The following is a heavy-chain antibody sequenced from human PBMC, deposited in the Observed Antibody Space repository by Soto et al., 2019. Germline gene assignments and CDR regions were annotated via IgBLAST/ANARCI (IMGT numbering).Heavy chain of an antibody. D-gene: IGHD5-18*01. J-gene: IGHJ6*02. CDR1: GDSVSSNSAA. V-gene: IGHV6-1*01. CDR2: TYYRSKWYN. Sequence: SQTLSLTCAISGDSVSSNSAAWNWIRQSPSRGLEWLGRTYYRSKWYNDYAVSVKSRISINPDTSKNQFSLQLSSVTPDDTAVYYCARDQTDSYGLGLDVWGRGTTVTVS. CDR3: ARDQTDSYGLGLDV.